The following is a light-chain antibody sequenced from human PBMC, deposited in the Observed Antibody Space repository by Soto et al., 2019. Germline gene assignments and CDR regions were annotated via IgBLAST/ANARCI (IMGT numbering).Light chain of an antibody. V-gene: IGKV1-27*01. CDR3: HSYNSIPRT. CDR1: QGISEC. J-gene: IGKJ1*01. Sequence: DIQMAQSPSSLSASIGDRVTITCRASQGISECLAWYQQRPGNAPNLLIYGASILKSGVPSRFSGSGSGTHFPLPTISLQPEDVATYYCHSYNSIPRTFGQGTTVEIK. CDR2: GAS.